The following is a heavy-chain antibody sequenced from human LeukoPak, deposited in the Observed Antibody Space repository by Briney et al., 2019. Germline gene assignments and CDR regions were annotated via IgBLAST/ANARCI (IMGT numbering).Heavy chain of an antibody. CDR2: IKSKTDGGTT. Sequence: PGGSLRLSCAASGFTFSNAWMSWVRQAPGKGLEWVGRIKSKTDGGTTDYAAPVKGRFTISRDDSKNTLYLQMNSLKTEDTAVYYCTTEYPSDYGDSAWFDPWGQGTLVTVSS. V-gene: IGHV3-15*01. D-gene: IGHD4-17*01. J-gene: IGHJ5*02. CDR1: GFTFSNAW. CDR3: TTEYPSDYGDSAWFDP.